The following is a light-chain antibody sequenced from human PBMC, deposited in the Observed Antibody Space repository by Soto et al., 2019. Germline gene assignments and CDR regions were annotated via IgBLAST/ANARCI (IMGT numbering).Light chain of an antibody. CDR3: QQLSNWPPGIT. CDR1: QGVSSY. V-gene: IGKV3-11*01. CDR2: DAS. J-gene: IGKJ5*01. Sequence: EIVLTHSPATLSLSPGERATLSCRASQGVSSYLAWYQQKPGHAHRLLIYDASNRATGIPAMFSGSGSGTDFTLTISSIEPEYFAVYYCQQLSNWPPGITFGKGTRLEI.